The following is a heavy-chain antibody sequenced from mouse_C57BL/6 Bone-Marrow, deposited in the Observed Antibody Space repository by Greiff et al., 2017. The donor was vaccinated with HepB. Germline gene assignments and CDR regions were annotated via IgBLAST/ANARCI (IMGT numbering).Heavy chain of an antibody. CDR3: AQTTAPDY. V-gene: IGHV1-82*01. D-gene: IGHD3-2*01. CDR2: IYPGDGDT. J-gene: IGHJ2*01. Sequence: VKLQESGPELVKPGASVKISCKASGYAFSSSWMNWVKQRPGKGLEWIGRIYPGDGDTNYNGKFKGKATLTADKSSSTAYMQLSSLTSEDSAVYFCAQTTAPDYWGQGTTLTVSS. CDR1: GYAFSSSW.